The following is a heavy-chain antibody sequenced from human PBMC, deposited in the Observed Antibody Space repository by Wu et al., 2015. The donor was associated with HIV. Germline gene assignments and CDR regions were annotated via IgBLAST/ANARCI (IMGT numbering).Heavy chain of an antibody. Sequence: QVQLVQSGAEVKKPGASVKVSCQASGYTFTDYYIHWLRQAPGQGLEWMGWINPNSGGTNYAQKFQGRVTMTRDTSTNTAYMELSGLTFDDTAMYYCLTAIDGIVYWGQGPLVTVSS. CDR1: GYTFTDYY. J-gene: IGHJ4*02. CDR3: LTAIDGIVY. CDR2: INPNSGGT. D-gene: IGHD5-24*01. V-gene: IGHV1-2*02.